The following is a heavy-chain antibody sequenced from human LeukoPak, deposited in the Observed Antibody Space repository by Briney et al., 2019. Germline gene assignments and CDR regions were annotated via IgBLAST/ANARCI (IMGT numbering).Heavy chain of an antibody. Sequence: GGSLRLSCAASGFTFSNYGMSWVRQAPGKGLEWVSGISGSGGSTYYADSVKGRFTISRDNSKNTLFLQMNSLRAEDRAVYYCAKSPAIPPVSRYFDYYYYMDVWGKGTTVTISS. CDR3: AKSPAIPPVSRYFDYYYYMDV. CDR2: ISGSGGST. CDR1: GFTFSNYG. J-gene: IGHJ6*03. D-gene: IGHD2/OR15-2a*01. V-gene: IGHV3-23*01.